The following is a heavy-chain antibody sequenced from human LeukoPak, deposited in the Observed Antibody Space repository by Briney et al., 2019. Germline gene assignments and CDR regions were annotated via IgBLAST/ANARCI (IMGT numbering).Heavy chain of an antibody. V-gene: IGHV3-74*01. CDR3: VRGYPSDY. J-gene: IGHJ4*02. Sequence: GGSLRLSCAGFGFTFSSCWMHWVRQAPGKGLVWVSRINSGGSSTNYADSVKGRFTISRDNAKNTLYLQMNSLRAEDTAVYYCVRGYPSDYWGQGTLVTVSS. D-gene: IGHD3-10*01. CDR2: INSGGSST. CDR1: GFTFSSCW.